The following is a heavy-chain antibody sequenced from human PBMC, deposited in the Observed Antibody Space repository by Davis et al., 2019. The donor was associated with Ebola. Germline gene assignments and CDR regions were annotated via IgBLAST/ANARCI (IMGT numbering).Heavy chain of an antibody. CDR2: ISSSSNYI. CDR3: ARIIAQAATGPFDI. J-gene: IGHJ3*02. V-gene: IGHV3-21*01. Sequence: GGSLRLSCAASGFTFSSNSMNWVRQAPGKGLEWVSFISSSSNYIYYADSVKGRFTVSRDNAKNSLYLEMNSLRSEDTAVYYCARIIAQAATGPFDIWGQGTMVTVSP. CDR1: GFTFSSNS. D-gene: IGHD6-13*01.